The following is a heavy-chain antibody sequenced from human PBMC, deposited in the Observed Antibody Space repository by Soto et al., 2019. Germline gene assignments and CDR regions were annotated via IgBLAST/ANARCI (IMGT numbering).Heavy chain of an antibody. CDR2: IIPIVGLT. Sequence: QVQLLQSGSEVKKPGSSVKVSCRASGGSLSSYPVTWVRQAPGQGLEWMGRIIPIVGLTNYAQKFQGRVTITAAKSTATAYMGLSSLRSDDTAVYYCARPTGGHDAGGNYMDVWGKGTTVIVSS. CDR3: ARPTGGHDAGGNYMDV. J-gene: IGHJ6*03. V-gene: IGHV1-69*02. CDR1: GGSLSSYP. D-gene: IGHD2-8*02.